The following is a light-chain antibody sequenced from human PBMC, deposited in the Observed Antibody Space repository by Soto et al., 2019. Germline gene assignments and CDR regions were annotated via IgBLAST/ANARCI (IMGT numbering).Light chain of an antibody. CDR3: SSYTTSNTRQIV. V-gene: IGLV2-14*03. CDR1: SSDVGGYNY. CDR2: DVS. J-gene: IGLJ1*01. Sequence: QSVLTQPASVSGSPGQSITISCTGTSSDVGGYNYVSWYQHHPGKATKLLIYDVSNRPSGVSNRFSGSKSDNTASLTIFGLQPEDEADYYCSSYTTSNTRQIVFGTGTKVT.